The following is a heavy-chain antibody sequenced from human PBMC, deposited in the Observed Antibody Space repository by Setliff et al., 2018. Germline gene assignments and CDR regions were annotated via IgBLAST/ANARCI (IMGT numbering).Heavy chain of an antibody. V-gene: IGHV3-23*01. CDR1: GFTFSRYA. Sequence: PGGSLILSCAATGFTFSRYAMSWVRQAPGKGLEWVSAISATGGSTYYADSVKGRFTISRDNSKNMLYLQMNSLRAEDTALYYCAKDYGSGSYAFDFWGQGNLVTVSS. J-gene: IGHJ4*02. CDR3: AKDYGSGSYAFDF. CDR2: ISATGGST. D-gene: IGHD3-10*01.